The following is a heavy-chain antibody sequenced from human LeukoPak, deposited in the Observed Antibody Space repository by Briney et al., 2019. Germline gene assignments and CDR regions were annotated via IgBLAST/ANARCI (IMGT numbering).Heavy chain of an antibody. J-gene: IGHJ4*02. D-gene: IGHD3-10*01. CDR2: IYYSGST. CDR3: ARGEGLLWFGELLERYYFDY. CDR1: GGSISSSSYY. Sequence: PSETLSLTCTVSGGSISSSSYYWGWIRQPPGKGLEWIGSIYYSGSTYYNPSPKSRVTISVDTSKNQFSLKLSSVTAADTAVYYCARGEGLLWFGELLERYYFDYWGQGTLVTVSS. V-gene: IGHV4-39*07.